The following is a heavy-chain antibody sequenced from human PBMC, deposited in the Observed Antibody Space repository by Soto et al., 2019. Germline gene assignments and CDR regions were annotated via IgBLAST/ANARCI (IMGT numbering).Heavy chain of an antibody. CDR2: ISGSGGST. CDR1: GFTFSGYA. CDR3: ARDRVTMVRGNWFDP. Sequence: GGSLRLSCAATGFTFSGYAMIWVRQAPGKGLEWVSAISGSGGSTYYADSVKGRFTISRDNSKNTLYLQMNSLRAEDTAVYYCARDRVTMVRGNWFDPWGQGTLVTVSS. J-gene: IGHJ5*02. D-gene: IGHD3-10*01. V-gene: IGHV3-23*01.